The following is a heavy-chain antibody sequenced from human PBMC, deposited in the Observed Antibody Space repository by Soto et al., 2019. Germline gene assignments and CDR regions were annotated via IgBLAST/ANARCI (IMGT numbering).Heavy chain of an antibody. CDR2: IYYSGST. V-gene: IGHV4-59*01. CDR1: GGSISSYY. Sequence: PSETLSLTCTVSGGSISSYYWSWIRQPPGEGLEWIGYIYYSGSTNYNPSLKSRVTISVDTSKNQFSLKLSSVTAADTAVYYCARGPCRGYSGYHRTAEYFQHWGQGTLVTVSS. D-gene: IGHD5-12*01. J-gene: IGHJ1*01. CDR3: ARGPCRGYSGYHRTAEYFQH.